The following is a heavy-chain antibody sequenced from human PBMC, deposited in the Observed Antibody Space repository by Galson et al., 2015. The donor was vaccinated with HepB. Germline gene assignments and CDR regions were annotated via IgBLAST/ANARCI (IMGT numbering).Heavy chain of an antibody. V-gene: IGHV3-21*01. CDR2: ISSSNTYI. CDR3: ASEGYSMGYFFG. Sequence: SLRLSCAASGFSFSRYGLNWVRQAPGKGLEWVSYISSSNTYIFYAESVMGRFTISRDNSKNSLYMEMSSLRAEDTAVYYCASEGYSMGYFFGWGQGTLVTVSS. D-gene: IGHD6-13*01. CDR1: GFSFSRYG. J-gene: IGHJ4*02.